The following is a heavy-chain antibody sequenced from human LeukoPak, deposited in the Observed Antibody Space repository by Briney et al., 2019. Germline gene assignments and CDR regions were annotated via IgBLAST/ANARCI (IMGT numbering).Heavy chain of an antibody. J-gene: IGHJ5*02. CDR3: ARSQWPKAFNWFDP. V-gene: IGHV1-2*02. Sequence: GASVKVSCKASGYTFTGYYMHWVRQAPGQGLEWMGWINPNSGGTNYAQKFQGRVTMTRDTSISTAYMELSRLRSEDTAVYYCARSQWPKAFNWFDPWGQGTLVTVSS. CDR2: INPNSGGT. CDR1: GYTFTGYY. D-gene: IGHD6-19*01.